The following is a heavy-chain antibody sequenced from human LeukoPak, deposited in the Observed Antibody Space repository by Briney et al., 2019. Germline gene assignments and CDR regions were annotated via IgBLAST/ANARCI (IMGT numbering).Heavy chain of an antibody. Sequence: SETLSLTCTVSGGSISSYYWSWIRQPPGKGLEWIGYIYYSGSTNYNPSLKSRVTISVDTSKNQFSLKLSSVTAADTAVYYCAREAPGTAVSDAFDIWGQGTMVTVSS. V-gene: IGHV4-59*01. CDR3: AREAPGTAVSDAFDI. D-gene: IGHD6-19*01. CDR1: GGSISSYY. J-gene: IGHJ3*02. CDR2: IYYSGST.